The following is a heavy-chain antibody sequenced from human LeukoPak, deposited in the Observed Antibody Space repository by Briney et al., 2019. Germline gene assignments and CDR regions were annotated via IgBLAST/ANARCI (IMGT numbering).Heavy chain of an antibody. CDR2: ICDSGQSP. V-gene: IGHV3-23*01. J-gene: IGHJ4*02. Sequence: PGGYLRLSCAASGFTFRSFAMSRVRPSPGKGLEYVAGICDSGQSPYYAASVRGRFTISRDNCNNTLYLQMNSLRAEDTAVYYCARDSRIGVAGTTDDYWGQGTLVTVSS. D-gene: IGHD6-19*01. CDR1: GFTFRSFA. CDR3: ARDSRIGVAGTTDDY.